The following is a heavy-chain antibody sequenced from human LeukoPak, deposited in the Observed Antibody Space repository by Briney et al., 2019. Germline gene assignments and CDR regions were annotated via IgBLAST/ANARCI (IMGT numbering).Heavy chain of an antibody. CDR2: IIPIFGTA. D-gene: IGHD2-15*01. V-gene: IGHV1-69*13. Sequence: SVKVSCKASGGTFSSYAISWVRQAPGQGLEWMGGIIPIFGTANYAQKFQGRVTITADESTSTAYMELSSLRSEDTAVYYCATLRKGYCSGGSCPRGYWFDPWGQGTLVTVSS. CDR1: GGTFSSYA. CDR3: ATLRKGYCSGGSCPRGYWFDP. J-gene: IGHJ5*02.